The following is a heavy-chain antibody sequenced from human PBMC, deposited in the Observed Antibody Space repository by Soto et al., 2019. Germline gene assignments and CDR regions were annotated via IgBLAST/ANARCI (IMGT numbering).Heavy chain of an antibody. CDR2: ILYDGSNK. Sequence: QVQLVESGGGVVQPGRSLRLSCTTSGFTFSSYAMHWVRQAPGKGLEWVAVILYDGSNKYYAESVKGRFTISRDNSKNTLDLQMNSLRAEDTAVYYCAKEGEGLDSWGQGTLVTVSS. CDR1: GFTFSSYA. CDR3: AKEGEGLDS. V-gene: IGHV3-30-3*02. J-gene: IGHJ4*02.